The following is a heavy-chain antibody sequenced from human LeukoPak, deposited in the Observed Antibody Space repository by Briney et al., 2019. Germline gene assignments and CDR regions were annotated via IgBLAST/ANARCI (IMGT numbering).Heavy chain of an antibody. CDR1: GFTFSSYS. CDR3: ARERIMVRGVFDY. Sequence: PGGSLRLSCAASGFTFSSYSMNWVRQAPGKGLEWVSSISSSSSYIYYADSVKGRFTISRDNAKNQLYLQMNSLRAEDTAVYYCARERIMVRGVFDYWGQGTLVTVSS. CDR2: ISSSSSYI. D-gene: IGHD3-10*01. J-gene: IGHJ4*02. V-gene: IGHV3-21*04.